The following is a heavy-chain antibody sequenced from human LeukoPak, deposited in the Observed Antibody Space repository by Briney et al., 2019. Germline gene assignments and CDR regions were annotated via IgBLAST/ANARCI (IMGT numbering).Heavy chain of an antibody. D-gene: IGHD6-13*01. CDR1: GFTFSSYA. J-gene: IGHJ5*02. Sequence: GGSLRPSCAASGFTFSSYAMSWVRQAPGKGLEWVSAISGSGGSTYYADSVKGRFTISRDNSKNTLYLQMNSLRAEDTAVYYCAKDRIAAAAPNWFDPWGQGTLVTVSS. CDR2: ISGSGGST. CDR3: AKDRIAAAAPNWFDP. V-gene: IGHV3-23*01.